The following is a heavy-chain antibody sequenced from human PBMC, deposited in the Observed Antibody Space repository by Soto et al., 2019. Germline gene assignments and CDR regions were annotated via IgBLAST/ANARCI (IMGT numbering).Heavy chain of an antibody. D-gene: IGHD2-2*03. Sequence: SETLSLTCAVYGGSFSGYYWSWIRQPPGKGLEWIGEINHSGSTNYNPSLKSRVTISVDTSKNQFSLKLSSVTAADTAVYYCARLRLGYCSSTSCSYYYYYGMDVWGQGTTVTVSS. J-gene: IGHJ6*02. CDR2: INHSGST. CDR3: ARLRLGYCSSTSCSYYYYYGMDV. CDR1: GGSFSGYY. V-gene: IGHV4-34*01.